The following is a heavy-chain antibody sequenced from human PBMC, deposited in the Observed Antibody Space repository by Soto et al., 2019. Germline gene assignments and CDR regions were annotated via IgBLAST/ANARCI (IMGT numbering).Heavy chain of an antibody. CDR3: ARDVGWNDLLNPYYYGMDV. CDR2: FYRGGST. D-gene: IGHD1-1*01. Sequence: EVQLVETGGGLIQPGGSLRLSCDVSGFSVSDSSMSWVRQAPGKGLEGVSVFYRGGSTDYADSVKGRGTVSRDTFKNTLFLQTDSLTVGDTAVYFCARDVGWNDLLNPYYYGMDVWGQGTTVTVS. J-gene: IGHJ6*02. V-gene: IGHV3-53*02. CDR1: GFSVSDSS.